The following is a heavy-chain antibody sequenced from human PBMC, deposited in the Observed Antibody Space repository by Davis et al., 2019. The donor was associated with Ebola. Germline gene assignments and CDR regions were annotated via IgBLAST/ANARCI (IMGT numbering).Heavy chain of an antibody. CDR1: GGSLSSFTSY. CDR3: ARPWYSGTYYDAYDI. J-gene: IGHJ3*02. D-gene: IGHD1-26*01. Sequence: MPSETLSLTCNVSGGSLSSFTSYWAWIRQPPGKGLEWIGNIYYSGTTYYNPSLKNRVTITVDTAKNQFSLRLTSVTAADTAVYYCARPWYSGTYYDAYDIWGQGTMVAVSS. V-gene: IGHV4-39*01. CDR2: IYYSGTT.